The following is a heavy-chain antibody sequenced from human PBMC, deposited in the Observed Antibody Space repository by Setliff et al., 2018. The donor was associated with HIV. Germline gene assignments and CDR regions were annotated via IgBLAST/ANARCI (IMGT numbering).Heavy chain of an antibody. CDR1: GDSISSGIYY. Sequence: SETLSLTCTGSGDSISSGIYYWSWLRQPAGKGLEWIGRVNSRGYTEYNPSFKSRVTISVDTSKNQFSLKLSSVTAADTAVYYCARLPWGGSNLDNSGAFDIWGQGTMVTVSS. CDR2: VNSRGYT. V-gene: IGHV4-61*02. CDR3: ARLPWGGSNLDNSGAFDI. J-gene: IGHJ3*02. D-gene: IGHD1-26*01.